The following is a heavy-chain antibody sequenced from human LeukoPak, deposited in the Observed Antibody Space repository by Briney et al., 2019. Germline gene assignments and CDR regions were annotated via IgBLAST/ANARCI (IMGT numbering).Heavy chain of an antibody. CDR3: ARDNPTSNYYDSSGKYRGDY. CDR2: ISGSGGNT. V-gene: IGHV3-23*01. D-gene: IGHD3-22*01. CDR1: GFTFSSYA. Sequence: GGSLRLSCAASGFTFSSYAMGWVRQAPGKGLEWISAISGSGGNTYYAASVKGRFTISRDNAKNSLYLQMNSLRAEDTAVYYCARDNPTSNYYDSSGKYRGDYWGQGTLVTVSS. J-gene: IGHJ4*02.